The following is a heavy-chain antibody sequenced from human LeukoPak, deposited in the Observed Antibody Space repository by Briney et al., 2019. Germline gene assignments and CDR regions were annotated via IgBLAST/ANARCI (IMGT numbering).Heavy chain of an antibody. CDR2: ISYDGSNK. J-gene: IGHJ4*02. Sequence: GGSLRLSCAASGFTFSSYAMHWVRQAPGKGLEWVAVISYDGSNKYYADSVKGRFTISRDNSKNMLYLQMNSLRAEDTAVYYCARDQGGTFWSGLAYWSQGTLVTVSS. V-gene: IGHV3-30*01. CDR1: GFTFSSYA. CDR3: ARDQGGTFWSGLAY. D-gene: IGHD3-3*01.